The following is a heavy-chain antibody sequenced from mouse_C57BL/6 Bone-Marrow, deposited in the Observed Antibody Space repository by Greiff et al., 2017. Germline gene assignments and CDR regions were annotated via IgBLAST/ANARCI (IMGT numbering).Heavy chain of an antibody. J-gene: IGHJ3*01. D-gene: IGHD1-2*01. Sequence: VQLQQPGAELVRPGSSVKLSCKASGYTFTSYWMHWVKQRPIQGLEWIGNIDPSDSETHYNQKFKDKATLTVDKSSSTAYMQLSSLTSEDSAVYYCARSPVRPEFAYWGQGTLVTVSA. CDR1: GYTFTSYW. V-gene: IGHV1-52*01. CDR2: IDPSDSET. CDR3: ARSPVRPEFAY.